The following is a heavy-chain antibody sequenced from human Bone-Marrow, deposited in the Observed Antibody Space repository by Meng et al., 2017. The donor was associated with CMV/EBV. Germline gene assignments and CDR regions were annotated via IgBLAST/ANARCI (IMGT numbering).Heavy chain of an antibody. Sequence: GESLKISCEASGFTFSSYGMHWVRQAPGKGLEWVAFIRYDGSNKYYVDSVEGRFTISRDNSKNTMYLQMNSLRAEDTAVYNCAKDEWEWEPLKGPPFDYWGQGTVVTVYS. CDR3: AKDEWEWEPLKGPPFDY. J-gene: IGHJ4*02. D-gene: IGHD1-26*01. CDR2: IRYDGSNK. CDR1: GFTFSSYG. V-gene: IGHV3-30*02.